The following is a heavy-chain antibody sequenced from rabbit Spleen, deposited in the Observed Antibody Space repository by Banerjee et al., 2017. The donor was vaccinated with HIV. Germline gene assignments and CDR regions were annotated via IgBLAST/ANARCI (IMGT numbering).Heavy chain of an antibody. D-gene: IGHD2-1*01. CDR1: GFDFSNYG. CDR3: VRDQAGDADYGPYYLNL. J-gene: IGHJ4*01. Sequence: QEQLVEYGGGLVQPGGSLKLSCKASGFDFSNYGVSWVRQAPGKGLEWIGYIEPIFGNTYYANWVNGRFTISSHNAQNTLYLQLSSLTAADTATYFCVRDQAGDADYGPYYLNLWGPGTLVTVS. V-gene: IGHV1S47*01. CDR2: IEPIFGNT.